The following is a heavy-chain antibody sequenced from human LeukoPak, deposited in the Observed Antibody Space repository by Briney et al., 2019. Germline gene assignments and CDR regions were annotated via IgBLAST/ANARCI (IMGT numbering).Heavy chain of an antibody. J-gene: IGHJ4*02. V-gene: IGHV3-74*01. CDR3: ARGKSAGI. CDR2: INGDGSST. CDR1: GFTFSSYW. Sequence: GGSLRLSCAASGFTFSSYWMHWVRQAPGKGLVWVSRINGDGSSTSYADFVKGRFTISRDNANNTLYLQMNSLRAEDTAMYYCARGKSAGIWGQGTLVTVSS.